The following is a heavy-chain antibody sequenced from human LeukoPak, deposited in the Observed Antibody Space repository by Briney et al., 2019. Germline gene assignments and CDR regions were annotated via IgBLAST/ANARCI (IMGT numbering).Heavy chain of an antibody. D-gene: IGHD1-26*01. V-gene: IGHV1-69*13. CDR3: ARVVGANYYFDY. J-gene: IGHJ4*02. CDR1: GGTFSSYA. CDR2: IIPIFGTA. Sequence: ASVKVSCKASGGTFSSYAISWVRQAPGQGFEWMGGIIPIFGTANYAQKFQGRVTITADESTSTAYMELSSLRSEDTAVYYCARVVGANYYFDYWGQGTLVTVSS.